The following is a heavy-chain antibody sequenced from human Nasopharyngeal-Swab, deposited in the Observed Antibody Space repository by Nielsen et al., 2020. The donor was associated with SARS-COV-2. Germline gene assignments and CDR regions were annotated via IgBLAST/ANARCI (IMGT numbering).Heavy chain of an antibody. CDR1: GYTFTSHV. J-gene: IGHJ4*02. CDR2: ISAYNGNT. V-gene: IGHV1-18*01. Sequence: ASVKVSCKASGYTFTSHVIRWVRQAPGQGLEWMGWISAYNGNTNYAQKLQGRVTMTTDTSTSTAYMELRSLRSDDTAVYYCADPPFSEYWGQGTLVTVSS. CDR3: ADPPFSEY.